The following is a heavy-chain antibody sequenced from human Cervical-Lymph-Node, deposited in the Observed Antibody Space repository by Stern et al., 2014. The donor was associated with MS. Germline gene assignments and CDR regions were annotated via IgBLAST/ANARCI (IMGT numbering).Heavy chain of an antibody. V-gene: IGHV5-51*03. Sequence: VQLGQSGAELKKPGESLRISCKGSGYSLTNTWIGWVRQMPGKGLEWMVIIYPGASETRYSPSSQGQVTISADKSITTAYLQWSSLKASDTAMYYCARGRGIALRPDYWGQGTLVTVSS. CDR1: GYSLTNTW. D-gene: IGHD6-13*01. CDR2: IYPGASET. CDR3: ARGRGIALRPDY. J-gene: IGHJ4*02.